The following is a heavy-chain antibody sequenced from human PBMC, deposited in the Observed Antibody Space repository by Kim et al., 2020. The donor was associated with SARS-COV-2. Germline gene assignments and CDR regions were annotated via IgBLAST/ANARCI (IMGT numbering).Heavy chain of an antibody. CDR1: GYTFTSYG. CDR3: ARDYLDGPDYDFWSGYFQNVGVFDY. CDR2: ISAYNGNT. D-gene: IGHD3-3*01. J-gene: IGHJ4*02. Sequence: ASVKVSCKASGYTFTSYGISWVRQAPGQGLEWMGWISAYNGNTNYAQKLQGRVTMTTDTSTSTAYMELRSLRSDDTAVYYCARDYLDGPDYDFWSGYFQNVGVFDYWGQGTLVTVSS. V-gene: IGHV1-18*01.